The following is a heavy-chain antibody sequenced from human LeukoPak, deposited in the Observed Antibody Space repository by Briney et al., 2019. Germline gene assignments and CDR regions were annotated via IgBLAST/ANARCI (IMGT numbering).Heavy chain of an antibody. V-gene: IGHV3-20*04. D-gene: IGHD2-2*01. CDR3: ARAYCSSTSCYQYYYYMDV. J-gene: IGHJ6*03. CDR2: INWNGGST. CDR1: GVTFDGYG. Sequence: PSESMRLSCAASGVTFDGYGMSWVRQPPGKGLEWVSGINWNGGSTGYADSVKGRFTISRDNAKNSLYLQMNSLRAEDTALYYCARAYCSSTSCYQYYYYMDVWGKGTTVTVSS.